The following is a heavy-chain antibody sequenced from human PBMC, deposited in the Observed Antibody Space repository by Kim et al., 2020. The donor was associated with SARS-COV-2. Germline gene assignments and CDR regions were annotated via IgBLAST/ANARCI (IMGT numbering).Heavy chain of an antibody. CDR1: GGSISSGGYY. D-gene: IGHD4-17*01. V-gene: IGHV4-31*03. J-gene: IGHJ2*01. CDR3: ARAETTATGRYWYFDL. Sequence: SETLSLTCTVSGGSISSGGYYWSWIRQHPGKGLEWIGYIYYSGSTYYNPSLKSRVTISVDTSKNQFSLKLSSVTAADTAVYYCARAETTATGRYWYFDLWGRGTLVTVSS. CDR2: IYYSGST.